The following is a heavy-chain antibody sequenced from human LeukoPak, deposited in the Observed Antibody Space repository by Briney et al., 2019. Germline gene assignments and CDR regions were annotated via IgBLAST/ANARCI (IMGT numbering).Heavy chain of an antibody. D-gene: IGHD3-10*01. V-gene: IGHV3-23*01. CDR2: ISGSGGET. CDR1: GFTFSSYS. Sequence: GGSLRLSCAASGFTFSSYSMTWVRKAPGKGLEWVSLISGSGGETYYADSVKGRFTISRDNSKNTLYLQMSSLRAEDTAVYYCAKRYYGSGSYFSFDYWGQGTLVTVSS. J-gene: IGHJ4*02. CDR3: AKRYYGSGSYFSFDY.